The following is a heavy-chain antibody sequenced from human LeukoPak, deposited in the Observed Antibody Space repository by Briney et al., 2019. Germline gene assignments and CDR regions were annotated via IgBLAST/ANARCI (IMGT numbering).Heavy chain of an antibody. CDR2: LSTGGGTT. V-gene: IGHV3-23*01. CDR1: GFTFSSYA. J-gene: IGHJ6*03. CDR3: VKGTSWINPYFYMDV. D-gene: IGHD2-2*01. Sequence: QTGGSLRLSCSASGFTFSSYAFNWVRQAPGKGLDWVSSLSTGGGTTFYADSVEGRFTISRDNSKSTLYLQMNSLRVEDTAVYYCVKGTSWINPYFYMDVWGKGTTVIVSS.